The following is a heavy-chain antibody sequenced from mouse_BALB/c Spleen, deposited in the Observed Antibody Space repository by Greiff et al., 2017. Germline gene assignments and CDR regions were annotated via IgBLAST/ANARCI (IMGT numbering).Heavy chain of an antibody. D-gene: IGHD1-2*01. CDR1: GYTFTSYY. J-gene: IGHJ2*01. Sequence: VKLLESGAELVKPGASVKLSCKASGYTFTSYYMYWVKQRPGQGLEWIGEINPSNGGTNFNEKFKSKATLTVDKSSSTAYMQLSSLTSEDSAVYYCTRRGLLRRDYWGQGTTLTVSS. CDR2: INPSNGGT. V-gene: IGHV1S81*02. CDR3: TRRGLLRRDY.